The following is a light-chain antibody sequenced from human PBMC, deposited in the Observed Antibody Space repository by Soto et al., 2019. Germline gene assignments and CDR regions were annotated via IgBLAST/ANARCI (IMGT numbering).Light chain of an antibody. J-gene: IGKJ4*01. V-gene: IGKV3-15*01. CDR2: GAS. CDR1: QSVSSN. CDR3: QQYDSWPLT. Sequence: EIVMTQSPATLSVSPGERATLSCRASQSVSSNLAWYQQKPGQAPRLLIYGASTRATGIPARFSGSGSGTEFPLTISSLQSEDFAVYYCQQYDSWPLTFGGGTKVDIK.